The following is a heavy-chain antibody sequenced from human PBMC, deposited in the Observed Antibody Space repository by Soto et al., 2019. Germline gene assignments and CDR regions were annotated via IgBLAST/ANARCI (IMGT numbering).Heavy chain of an antibody. CDR3: AGDPGYSSPPANLFDP. CDR2: IYYTGRT. Sequence: LSLTCTVSGGSMRGYLWTWIRKPPGKGLEWIGYIYYTGRTHYNPSLKSRLTISVDTSNNQFSLRLDSVTAADTAVYYCAGDPGYSSPPANLFDPCGQATLVTVSS. D-gene: IGHD5-18*01. V-gene: IGHV4-59*01. CDR1: GGSMRGYL. J-gene: IGHJ5*02.